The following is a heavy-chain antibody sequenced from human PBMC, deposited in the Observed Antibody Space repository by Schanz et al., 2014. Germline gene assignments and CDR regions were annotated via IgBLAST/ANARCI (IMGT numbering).Heavy chain of an antibody. CDR2: IGGSGDST. V-gene: IGHV3-23*04. J-gene: IGHJ4*02. CDR3: AKDLAAVGVFDY. Sequence: VQLVESGGGLVQPGGSVRLSCGASGFSFSNHALSWVRQAPGKGLEWVSGIGGSGDSTHYADSVKGRFIISRDNSKNTLYLQVNSLRAEDTAVYYCAKDLAAVGVFDYWGQGSLXTVSP. CDR1: GFSFSNHA. D-gene: IGHD6-13*01.